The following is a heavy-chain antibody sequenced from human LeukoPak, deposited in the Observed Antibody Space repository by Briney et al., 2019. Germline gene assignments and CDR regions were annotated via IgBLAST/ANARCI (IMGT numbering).Heavy chain of an antibody. CDR2: IYSDGSST. V-gene: IGHV3-74*01. D-gene: IGHD5-18*01. CDR3: ARDWGAGGYSYGFWDY. Sequence: GGSLRLSCAASGFTFSSYWMHWVRQAPGKGLVWVSRIYSDGSSTSYADSVKGRFTISRDNDKNTVYLQMNSLRVEDTAVYYCARDWGAGGYSYGFWDYWGQGTLLTVSS. CDR1: GFTFSSYW. J-gene: IGHJ4*02.